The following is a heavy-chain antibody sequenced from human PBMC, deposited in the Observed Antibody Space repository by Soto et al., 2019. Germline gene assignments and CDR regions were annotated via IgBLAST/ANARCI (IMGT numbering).Heavy chain of an antibody. D-gene: IGHD6-19*01. CDR2: IYYSGST. Sequence: SETLSLTCTVSGCSISSYYWSWIRQPPGKGLEWIGYIYYSGSTNYNPSLKSRVTISVDTSKNQFSLKLSSVTAADTAVYYCVRSGGLGAVAVDSCGLGIVVPVS. J-gene: IGHJ4*02. V-gene: IGHV4-59*12. CDR3: VRSGGLGAVAVDS. CDR1: GCSISSYY.